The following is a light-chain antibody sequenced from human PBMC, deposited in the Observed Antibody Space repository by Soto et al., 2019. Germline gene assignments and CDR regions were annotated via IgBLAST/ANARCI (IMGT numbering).Light chain of an antibody. J-gene: IGKJ5*01. CDR1: QSLQYSNGYNY. CDR2: LGS. Sequence: DIVLTQSPLSLPVIPGEPSSISCRSSQSLQYSNGYNYLDWYFQKPGQSPQLLISLGSTRASGVPDRFSGSGSGTDFTLKISRVEAEDVGLYYCMQALQTPNTFGQGTRLEIK. CDR3: MQALQTPNT. V-gene: IGKV2-28*01.